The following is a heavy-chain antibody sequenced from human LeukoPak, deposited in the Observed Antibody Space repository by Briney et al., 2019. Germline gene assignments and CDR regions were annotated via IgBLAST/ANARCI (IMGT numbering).Heavy chain of an antibody. V-gene: IGHV1-18*01. CDR1: GYTFTSYG. CDR3: ARDPDYDFWGGYYPY. J-gene: IGHJ4*02. D-gene: IGHD3-3*01. Sequence: ASVKVSCKASGYTFTSYGISWVRQAPGQGLEWMGWISAYNGNTNYAQKLQGRVTMTTDTSTSTAYMELRSLRSDDTAVYYCARDPDYDFWGGYYPYWGQGTLVTVSS. CDR2: ISAYNGNT.